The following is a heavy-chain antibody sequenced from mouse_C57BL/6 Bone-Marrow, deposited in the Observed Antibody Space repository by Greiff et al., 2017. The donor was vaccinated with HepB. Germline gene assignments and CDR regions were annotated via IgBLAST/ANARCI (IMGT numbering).Heavy chain of an antibody. CDR2: IYPGSGST. D-gene: IGHD1-1*01. CDR1: GYTFTSYW. V-gene: IGHV1-55*01. J-gene: IGHJ3*01. CDR3: ARGGLLLRSEVY. Sequence: QVHVKQPGAELVKPGASVKMSCKASGYTFTSYWITWVKQRPGQGLEWIGDIYPGSGSTNYNEKFKSKATLTVDTSSSTAYMQLSSLTSEDSAVYYCARGGLLLRSEVYWGQGTLVTVSA.